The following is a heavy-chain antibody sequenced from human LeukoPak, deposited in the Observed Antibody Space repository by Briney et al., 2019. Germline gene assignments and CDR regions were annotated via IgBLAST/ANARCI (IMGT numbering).Heavy chain of an antibody. V-gene: IGHV3-21*01. J-gene: IGHJ4*02. CDR2: ISSSSSYI. CDR3: ARELSSYGPFDY. D-gene: IGHD5-18*01. Sequence: PGGSLRLSCAASGFTFSSYSMNWVRQAPGKGLEWVSSISSSSSYIYYADSVKGRFTISRDNAKNSLYLQMNSLRAEDTAVYYCARELSSYGPFDYWGQGTLVTVSS. CDR1: GFTFSSYS.